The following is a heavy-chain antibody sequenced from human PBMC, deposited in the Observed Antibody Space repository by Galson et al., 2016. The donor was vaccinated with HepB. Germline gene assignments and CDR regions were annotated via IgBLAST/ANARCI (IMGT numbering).Heavy chain of an antibody. J-gene: IGHJ4*02. V-gene: IGHV1-2*02. Sequence: SVKVSCKASGYTFTDYYMHWVRQAPGQGLEWMGWINPNTGGTNYAQKFQGRVTMTRDTSISTAYMELSGLRSDETAGYYCAREGIYYYDSTVYSPFDYWGQGTLFTVSS. CDR1: GYTFTDYY. CDR2: INPNTGGT. CDR3: AREGIYYYDSTVYSPFDY. D-gene: IGHD3-22*01.